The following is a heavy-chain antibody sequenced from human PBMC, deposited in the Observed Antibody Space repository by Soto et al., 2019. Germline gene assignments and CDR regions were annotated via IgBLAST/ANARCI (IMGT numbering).Heavy chain of an antibody. CDR1: GGNSGSGDC. CDR2: IYHSGST. J-gene: IGHJ5*02. Sequence: SVPHPLTCAVAGGNSGSGDCWGLIRQHPGKGLGWIGSIYHSGSTYYNPSLKSRVTISVDTSKNQFSLKLSSVTAADTAVYYCAILPSTSSPSYFPGWFGPRGQRPLVS. V-gene: IGHV4-38-2*01. D-gene: IGHD2-2*01. CDR3: AILPSTSSPSYFPGWFGP.